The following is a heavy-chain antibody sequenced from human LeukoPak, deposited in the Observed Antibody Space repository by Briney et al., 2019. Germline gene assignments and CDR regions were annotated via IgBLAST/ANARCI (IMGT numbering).Heavy chain of an antibody. CDR2: INPSGGST. CDR3: AKGYYYDSSVSVVGMDV. V-gene: IGHV1-46*01. J-gene: IGHJ6*02. Sequence: GASVKVSCKASGYTFTSYYMHWVRQAPGQGLEWMGIINPSGGSTSYAQKFQGRVTMTRDTSTSTVYMELSSLRSEDTAVYYCAKGYYYDSSVSVVGMDVWGQGTTVTVSS. D-gene: IGHD3-22*01. CDR1: GYTFTSYY.